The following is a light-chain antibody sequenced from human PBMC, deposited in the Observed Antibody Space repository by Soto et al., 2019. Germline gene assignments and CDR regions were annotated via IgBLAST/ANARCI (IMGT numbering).Light chain of an antibody. J-gene: IGLJ1*01. CDR2: TNS. CDR1: SSSIGSNS. V-gene: IGLV1-44*01. Sequence: QSVLTQPPSASGTPGQRVTISCSGSSSSIGSNSVNWYQQLPRTAPKVLIYTNSQRPSGVPDRFSGSKSGTSASLAISGLQPADEADYYCAAWDGSLNVYVFGTGTKVTVL. CDR3: AAWDGSLNVYV.